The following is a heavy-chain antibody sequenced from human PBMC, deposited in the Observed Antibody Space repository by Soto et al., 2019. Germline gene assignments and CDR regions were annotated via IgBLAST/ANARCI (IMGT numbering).Heavy chain of an antibody. D-gene: IGHD1-7*01. CDR2: TYYRSRWYN. V-gene: IGHV6-1*01. CDR1: GDSTSSNSAA. Sequence: SQTLSLTCAIPGDSTSSNSAAWNWIRLSPSRGLEWLARTYYRSRWYNDYAVSVRSRITVNPDTSKNQFSLQLTSVTPEDTAVYYCAGTTSHQWYYMDVWGKGTTVTVSS. CDR3: AGTTSHQWYYMDV. J-gene: IGHJ6*03.